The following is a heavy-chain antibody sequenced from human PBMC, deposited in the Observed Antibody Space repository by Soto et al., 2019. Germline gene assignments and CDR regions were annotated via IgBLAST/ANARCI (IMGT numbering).Heavy chain of an antibody. J-gene: IGHJ5*02. CDR1: GYTFTSYG. CDR2: ISTYNGNT. V-gene: IGHV1-18*01. CDR3: ARDREYNWNYNWFDP. D-gene: IGHD1-7*01. Sequence: GASVKVSCKASGYTFTSYGISWVRQAPGQGLEWMGWISTYNGNTNFTQKLQGRVTMTTDTSTSTAYMELRSLRSDDTAVYYCARDREYNWNYNWFDPWGQETLVTVAS.